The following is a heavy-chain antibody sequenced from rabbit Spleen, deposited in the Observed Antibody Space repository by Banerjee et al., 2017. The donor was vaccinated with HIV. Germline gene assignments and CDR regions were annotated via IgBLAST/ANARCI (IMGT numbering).Heavy chain of an antibody. D-gene: IGHD1-1*01. CDR1: GFSLSSSDY. CDR2: IAGSSSGFT. CDR3: ARNYVNAFDP. V-gene: IGHV1S45*01. Sequence: QEQLVESGGGLVQPGTSLTLTCTVSGFSLSSSDYMCWVRQAPGKGLEWISCIAGSSSGFTYSATWAKGRFTISKTSSTTVTLQMTSLTAADTATYFCARNYVNAFDPWGQGTLVTVS. J-gene: IGHJ2*01.